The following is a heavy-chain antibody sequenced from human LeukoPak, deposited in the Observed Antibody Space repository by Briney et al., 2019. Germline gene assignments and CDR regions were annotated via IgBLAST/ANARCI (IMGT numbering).Heavy chain of an antibody. D-gene: IGHD3-9*01. CDR1: GFTFSSYA. J-gene: IGHJ4*02. CDR3: VKDTSPPLRYFDWLLIFDY. V-gene: IGHV3-64D*06. CDR2: ISSNGGST. Sequence: PGGSQRLSCSASGFTFSSYAMHWVRQAPGKGLEYVSAISSNGGSTYYADSVKGRFTISRDNSKNTLYLQMSSLRAEDTAVYYCVKDTSPPLRYFDWLLIFDYWGQGTLVTVSS.